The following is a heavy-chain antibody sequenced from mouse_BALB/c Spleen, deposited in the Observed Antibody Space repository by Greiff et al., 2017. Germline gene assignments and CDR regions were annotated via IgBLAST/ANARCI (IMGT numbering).Heavy chain of an antibody. CDR3: ARDLYGSSYAMDY. CDR2: ISDGGSYT. CDR1: GFTFSDYY. J-gene: IGHJ4*01. Sequence: EVMLVESGGGLVKPGGSLKLSCAASGFTFSDYYMYWVRQTPEKRLEWVATISDGGSYTYYPDSVKGRFTISRDNAKNNLYLQMSRLKSEDTAMYFCARDLYGSSYAMDYWGQGTSVTVSS. V-gene: IGHV5-4*02. D-gene: IGHD1-1*01.